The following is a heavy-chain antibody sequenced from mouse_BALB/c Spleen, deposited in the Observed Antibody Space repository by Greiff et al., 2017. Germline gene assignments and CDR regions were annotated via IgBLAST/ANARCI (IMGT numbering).Heavy chain of an antibody. CDR2: IWAGGST. CDR1: GFSLTSYG. CDR3: TRDMGYYGYVFDY. J-gene: IGHJ2*01. D-gene: IGHD2-2*01. Sequence: VQGVESGPGLVAPSQSLSITCTVSGFSLTSYGVHWVRQPPGKGLEWLGVIWAGGSTNYNSALMSRLSISKDNSKSQVFLKMNSLQTDDTAMYYCTRDMGYYGYVFDYWGQGTTLTVSS. V-gene: IGHV2-9*02.